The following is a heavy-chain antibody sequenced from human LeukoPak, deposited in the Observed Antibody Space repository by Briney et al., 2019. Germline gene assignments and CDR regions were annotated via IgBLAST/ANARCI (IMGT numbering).Heavy chain of an antibody. CDR3: ARFTGSYKLDY. J-gene: IGHJ4*02. CDR2: IYYSGST. D-gene: IGHD3-10*01. CDR1: GGSISSYY. V-gene: IGHV4-59*01. Sequence: PSETLSLTCTVSGGSISSYYWSWIRQPPGKGLEWIGYIYYSGSTNYNPSLKSRVTISVDTPKNQFSLKLGSVTAADTAVYYCARFTGSYKLDYWGQGTLVTVSS.